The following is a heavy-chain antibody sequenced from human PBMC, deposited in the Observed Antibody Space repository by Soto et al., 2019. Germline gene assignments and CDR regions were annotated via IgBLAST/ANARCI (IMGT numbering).Heavy chain of an antibody. CDR2: ISGSGGST. Sequence: GGSLRLSCAASGFTFSSYAMSWVRQAPGKGLEWVSAISGSGGSTYYADSVKGRFTISRDNSKNTLYLQMNSLRAEDTAVYYCAKGLGYYDSSGSPNSFDIWGQGTMVTVSS. CDR3: AKGLGYYDSSGSPNSFDI. D-gene: IGHD3-22*01. J-gene: IGHJ3*02. CDR1: GFTFSSYA. V-gene: IGHV3-23*01.